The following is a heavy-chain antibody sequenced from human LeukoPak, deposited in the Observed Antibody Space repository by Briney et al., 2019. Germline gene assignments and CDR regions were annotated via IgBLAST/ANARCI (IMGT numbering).Heavy chain of an antibody. Sequence: SETLSLTCTVSGGSISSYYWSWIRQPPGKGLEWIGYIYYSGSTNYNPSLKSRVTISVDTSKNQFSLKLSSVTAADTAVYYCARAHDYGDYGELGEVDYWGQGTLVTVSS. D-gene: IGHD4-17*01. CDR3: ARAHDYGDYGELGEVDY. J-gene: IGHJ4*02. CDR2: IYYSGST. CDR1: GGSISSYY. V-gene: IGHV4-59*01.